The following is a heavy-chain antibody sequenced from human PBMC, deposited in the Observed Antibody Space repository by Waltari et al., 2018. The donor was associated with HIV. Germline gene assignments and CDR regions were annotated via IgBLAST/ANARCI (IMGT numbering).Heavy chain of an antibody. CDR2: MNPSTGNA. CDR1: GYPFTNYD. CDR3: PTSRPGAMFGDA. V-gene: IGHV1-8*01. J-gene: IGHJ5*02. Sequence: QGQLVQSGAEVKQSGASVRISCKASGYPFTNYDINWLRQATGQGLEWMGWMNPSTGNAGYAHNFQGRVTMTRDSPINTAYMELSGLTSHDTSVYYCPTSRPGAMFGDAWGQGTLVTVSS. D-gene: IGHD3-3*01.